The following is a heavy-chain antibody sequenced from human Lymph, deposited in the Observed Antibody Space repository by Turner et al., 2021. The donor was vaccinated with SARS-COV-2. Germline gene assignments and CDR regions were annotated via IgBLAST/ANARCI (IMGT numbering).Heavy chain of an antibody. D-gene: IGHD2-21*02. CDR1: GFTFSSYS. J-gene: IGHJ4*02. CDR3: ARGPPDFPYYFDY. Sequence: EVQLVESGGGLVKPGGSLRLSCAASGFTFSSYSMNWVRQAPGKGLEWVSSITFTSSYIYYADSVKGRFTISRDNAKNSLYLQMNSLRAEDKAVYYCARGPPDFPYYFDYWGQGTLVTVSS. V-gene: IGHV3-21*01. CDR2: ITFTSSYI.